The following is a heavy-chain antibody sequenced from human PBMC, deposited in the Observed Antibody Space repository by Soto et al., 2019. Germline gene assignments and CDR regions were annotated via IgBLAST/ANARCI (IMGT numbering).Heavy chain of an antibody. J-gene: IGHJ4*02. CDR2: IYYSGST. CDR1: GGSISSYY. D-gene: IGHD3-22*01. CDR3: ARVRGNYYDSSGYYSGEYYFDY. V-gene: IGHV4-59*01. Sequence: QVQLQESGPGLVKPSETLSLTCTVSGGSISSYYWSWIRQPPGKGVEWIGYIYYSGSTNYNPSLKSRVTISVDTSKNQFSLKLSSVTAADTAVYYCARVRGNYYDSSGYYSGEYYFDYWGQGTLVTVSS.